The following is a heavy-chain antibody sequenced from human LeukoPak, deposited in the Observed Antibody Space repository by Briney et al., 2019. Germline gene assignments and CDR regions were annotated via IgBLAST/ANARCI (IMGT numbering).Heavy chain of an antibody. D-gene: IGHD2-8*01. Sequence: PGGSLRLSCEASPFIFSGYWLNWVRQTPGKGLEWVASIKEDGSERQYVDSVKGRFSISRDNTKGSLFLQLNSLRAEDTAVYYCARDLGYCTNGACHTRFDYWGQGTLVTVSS. J-gene: IGHJ4*02. CDR1: PFIFSGYW. CDR3: ARDLGYCTNGACHTRFDY. CDR2: IKEDGSER. V-gene: IGHV3-7*03.